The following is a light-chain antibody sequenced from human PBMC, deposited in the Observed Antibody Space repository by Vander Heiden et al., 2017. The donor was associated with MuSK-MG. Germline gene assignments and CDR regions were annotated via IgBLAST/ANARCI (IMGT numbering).Light chain of an antibody. CDR1: QSISSW. CDR2: KAA. CDR3: QQDNVYPYT. V-gene: IGKV1-5*03. Sequence: DIQMTQSPSTLSASVGDRVTITCRASQSISSWLAWYQQKPGKAPNLLIYKAASLESGVPWRFSGSGLGTEFTLTISSLQPDDFTTYYCQQDNVYPYTFGQGTKLEIK. J-gene: IGKJ2*01.